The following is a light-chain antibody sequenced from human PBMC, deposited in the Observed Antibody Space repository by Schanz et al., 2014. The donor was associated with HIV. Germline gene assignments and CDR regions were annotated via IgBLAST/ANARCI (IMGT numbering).Light chain of an antibody. CDR2: SYN. J-gene: IGLJ3*02. Sequence: QSVLTQPPSASGTPGQRVTISCSGSSSNIGSKTVHWYQQLPGTAPTLLIYSYNQRPSGVPDRFSGSTSGTSASLVISGLQSEDEADYYCATWDDSLKVWVFGGGTKVTVL. V-gene: IGLV1-44*01. CDR1: SSNIGSKT. CDR3: ATWDDSLKVWV.